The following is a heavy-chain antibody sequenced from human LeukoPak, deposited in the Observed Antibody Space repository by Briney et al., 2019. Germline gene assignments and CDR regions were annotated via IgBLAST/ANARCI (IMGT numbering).Heavy chain of an antibody. V-gene: IGHV4-4*02. CDR1: GGSIRRSHW. CDR2: IYNSGST. CDR3: ARVTYDNWFDP. Sequence: SETLSLTCAVSGGSIRRSHWWSWVRQPPGKGLEWLAEIYNSGSTNYNPSLESRLTISEDKSKNQSSLKLSSVTAADTAVYYCARVTYDNWFDPWGQGTLVTVSS. J-gene: IGHJ5*02.